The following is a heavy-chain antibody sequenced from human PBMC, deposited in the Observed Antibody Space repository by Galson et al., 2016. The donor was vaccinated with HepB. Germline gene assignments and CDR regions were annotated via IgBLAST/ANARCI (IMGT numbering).Heavy chain of an antibody. V-gene: IGHV5-51*01. CDR1: GSNFTSEF. Sequence: QSGADVKKPGESLRISCKGSGSNFTSEFIGWVRQLPGKGLEWMGIIQLIDSHTRYSPSFQGHVTISADNSISTAYLQWSSLKASDTAMYYCARRRTSGYYPWYFDLWGSGTLVIVTS. J-gene: IGHJ2*01. D-gene: IGHD3-22*01. CDR3: ARRRTSGYYPWYFDL. CDR2: IQLIDSHT.